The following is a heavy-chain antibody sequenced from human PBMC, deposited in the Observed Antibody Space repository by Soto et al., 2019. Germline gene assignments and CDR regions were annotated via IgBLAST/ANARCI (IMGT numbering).Heavy chain of an antibody. CDR1: GCTFTDYY. Sequence: ASVKVSCKTSGCTFTDYYMYWVRQAPGRGLEWMGSINPLNGGTNSAPNFQGRVTMTSDTSIGTAYMDLSRLKSADTAVYYCARDRCTGDACYSRVYFDPWGQGILVTVSS. CDR3: ARDRCTGDACYSRVYFDP. V-gene: IGHV1-2*02. CDR2: INPLNGGT. J-gene: IGHJ5*02. D-gene: IGHD2-15*01.